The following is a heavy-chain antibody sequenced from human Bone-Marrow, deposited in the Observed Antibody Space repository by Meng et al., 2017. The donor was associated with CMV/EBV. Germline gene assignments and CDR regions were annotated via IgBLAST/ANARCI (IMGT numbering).Heavy chain of an antibody. CDR2: ISGGGGST. J-gene: IGHJ6*02. D-gene: IGHD6-6*01. CDR1: GFAFSSYA. CDR3: ARYRLGGGSSSLSFHYYGMDV. Sequence: GESLKISCAASGFAFSSYAMNWVRQSPGKGLQWVSSISGGGGSTYYADSVKGRFTISRDNSKNTLYLQMNSLRAEDTAVYYCARYRLGGGSSSLSFHYYGMDVWGQGTTVAVSS. V-gene: IGHV3-23*01.